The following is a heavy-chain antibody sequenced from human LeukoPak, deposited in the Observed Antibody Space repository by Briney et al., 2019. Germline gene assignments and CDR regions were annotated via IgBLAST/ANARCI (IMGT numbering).Heavy chain of an antibody. CDR1: GFTFRNYL. Sequence: GGSLRLSCAVSGFTFRNYLMPWVRHAPGQGLVWVSRINQDETKAYADSVKGRFTVSRDNAKNMMYLQLNGLRAEDTAVYFCGRGGDGIDVWGQGTTVIVSS. V-gene: IGHV3-74*01. J-gene: IGHJ3*01. CDR3: GRGGDGIDV. D-gene: IGHD5-24*01. CDR2: INQDETKA.